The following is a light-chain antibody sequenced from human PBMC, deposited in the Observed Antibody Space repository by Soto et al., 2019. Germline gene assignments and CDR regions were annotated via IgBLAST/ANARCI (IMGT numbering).Light chain of an antibody. CDR2: DAS. J-gene: IGKJ1*01. CDR3: QQRGSWWT. CDR1: QSVSSY. V-gene: IGKV3-11*01. Sequence: IGLTHSPATLSLSPGEIATLSCRASQSVSSYLAWYQQKPGQPPRLLIYDASSRATGIPARFSGSGSGTDFTPTISSLEPEDFAVYYCQQRGSWWTFGQGTKVDI.